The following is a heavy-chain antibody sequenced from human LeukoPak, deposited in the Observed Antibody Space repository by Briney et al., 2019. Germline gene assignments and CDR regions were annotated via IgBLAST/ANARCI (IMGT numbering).Heavy chain of an antibody. CDR2: INPSGGST. D-gene: IGHD5-12*01. J-gene: IGHJ4*02. V-gene: IGHV1-46*03. Sequence: ASVKVSCKASGYTFASYYMHWVRQAPGQGLECMGIINPSGGSTSYAQKFQGRVTMTRDTSTSTVYMELSSVRSEDTAVYYCARAWGDTITTHFDYWGQGTLVTVSS. CDR3: ARAWGDTITTHFDY. CDR1: GYTFASYY.